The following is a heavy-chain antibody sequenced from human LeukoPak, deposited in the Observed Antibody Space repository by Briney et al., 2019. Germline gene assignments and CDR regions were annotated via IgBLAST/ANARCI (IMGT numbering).Heavy chain of an antibody. CDR2: IYPGDSNT. CDR1: GYTFNTHW. Sequence: GESLKISCKGSGYTFNTHWIGWVRQMPGKGLEWMGIIYPGDSNTRYSPSFQGLVTISVDKSITTAYLQWTTLKASDTAMYYCARTYCSGGGCLGSFDYWGHGTLVTVSS. CDR3: ARTYCSGGGCLGSFDY. V-gene: IGHV5-51*01. D-gene: IGHD2-15*01. J-gene: IGHJ4*01.